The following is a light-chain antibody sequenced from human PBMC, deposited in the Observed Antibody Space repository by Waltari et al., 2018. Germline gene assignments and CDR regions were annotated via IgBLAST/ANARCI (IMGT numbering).Light chain of an antibody. Sequence: EIALRQSPDTLSLSPGDRATLSCRASQGVSSSSLVWFQQKPGQALRLLIYGASTRATGIPDRFSGSGSGADFTLTISGLEPEDFAVYYCQHHATPPYTFGQGTKLEIK. V-gene: IGKV3-20*01. CDR1: QGVSSSS. J-gene: IGKJ2*01. CDR2: GAS. CDR3: QHHATPPYT.